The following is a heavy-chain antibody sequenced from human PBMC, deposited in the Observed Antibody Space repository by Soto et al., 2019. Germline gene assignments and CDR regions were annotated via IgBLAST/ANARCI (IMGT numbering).Heavy chain of an antibody. J-gene: IGHJ6*03. CDR3: ARAAKPPIGDAGAPYRTYYYYYYMDV. Sequence: ASVKVSCKASGYTFTSYGISWVRQAPGQGLEWMGWISAYNGNTNYAQKLQGRVTMTTDTSTSTAYMELRSLRSDDTAVYYCARAAKPPIGDAGAPYRTYYYYYYMDVWGKGTTVTVSS. CDR1: GYTFTSYG. V-gene: IGHV1-18*01. D-gene: IGHD2-21*02. CDR2: ISAYNGNT.